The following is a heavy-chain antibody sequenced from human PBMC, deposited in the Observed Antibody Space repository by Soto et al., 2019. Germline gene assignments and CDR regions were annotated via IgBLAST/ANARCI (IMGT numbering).Heavy chain of an antibody. D-gene: IGHD4-4*01. J-gene: IGHJ6*03. V-gene: IGHV5-51*01. Sequence: PGESLKISCKGSGYSFTSYWIGWVRQMPGKGLEWMGIIYPGDSDTRYSPSFQGQVTISADKSISTAYLQWSSLKASDTAMYYCARTLMTTVTPEYYYYYYMDVWGKGTTVTVSS. CDR3: ARTLMTTVTPEYYYYYYMDV. CDR1: GYSFTSYW. CDR2: IYPGDSDT.